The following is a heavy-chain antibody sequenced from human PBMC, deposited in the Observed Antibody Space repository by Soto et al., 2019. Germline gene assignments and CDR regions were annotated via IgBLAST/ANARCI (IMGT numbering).Heavy chain of an antibody. J-gene: IGHJ6*02. D-gene: IGHD6-19*01. CDR3: ARDWRPLRDIAVAGPYYYGMDV. CDR2: IYHRGST. Sequence: QVQLQESGPGLVKPSGTLSLTCAVSGGSISSSNWWSWVRQPPGKGLEWIGEIYHRGSTNYNPSLKSRVTISVDKSKNQFSLKLRSVTAADTAVYYCARDWRPLRDIAVAGPYYYGMDVWGQGTTVTVSS. V-gene: IGHV4-4*02. CDR1: GGSISSSNW.